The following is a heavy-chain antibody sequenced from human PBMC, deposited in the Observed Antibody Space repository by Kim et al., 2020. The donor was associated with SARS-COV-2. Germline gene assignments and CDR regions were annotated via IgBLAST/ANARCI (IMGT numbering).Heavy chain of an antibody. CDR1: GGTFSNFA. J-gene: IGHJ6*02. D-gene: IGHD2-15*01. CDR2: IIPMFGTA. Sequence: SVKVSCKASGGTFSNFAISWVRQAPGQGLEWMGGIIPMFGTANYAQQFQGRVTITADDSTTTAYMELSSLRSEDTAVYYCVQGLGGGRYYFHAMDVWGQGTTVTVSS. CDR3: VQGLGGGRYYFHAMDV. V-gene: IGHV1-69*13.